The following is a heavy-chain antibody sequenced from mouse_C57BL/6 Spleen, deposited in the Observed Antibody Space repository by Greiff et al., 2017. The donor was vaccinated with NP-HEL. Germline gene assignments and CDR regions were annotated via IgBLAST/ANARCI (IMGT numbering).Heavy chain of an antibody. J-gene: IGHJ2*01. V-gene: IGHV1-80*01. Sequence: QVHVKQSGAELVKPGASVKISCKASGYAFSSYWMNWVKQRPGKGLEWIGQIYPGDGDTNYNGKFKGKATLTADKSSSTAYMQLSSLTSEDSAVYFCARCTTVVAREDYFDYWGQGTTLTVSS. CDR1: GYAFSSYW. D-gene: IGHD1-1*01. CDR3: ARCTTVVAREDYFDY. CDR2: IYPGDGDT.